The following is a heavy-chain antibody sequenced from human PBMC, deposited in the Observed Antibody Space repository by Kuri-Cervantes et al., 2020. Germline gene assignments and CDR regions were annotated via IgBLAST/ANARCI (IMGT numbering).Heavy chain of an antibody. CDR3: AKRGYIFLEGYYYMDV. J-gene: IGHJ6*03. CDR2: IRYDESKE. Sequence: GGSLRLSCAAAGFAFSSFPMHLARQAPDKGLEWVAGIRYDESKEYHADSVKGRFTISRDNSKNTLYLQMNSLRPEDTAVYYCAKRGYIFLEGYYYMDVWRKGTTVTVSS. D-gene: IGHD5-12*01. CDR1: GFAFSSFP. V-gene: IGHV3-30*02.